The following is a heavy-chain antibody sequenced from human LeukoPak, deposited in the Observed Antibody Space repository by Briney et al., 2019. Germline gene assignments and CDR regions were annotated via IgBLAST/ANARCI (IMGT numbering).Heavy chain of an antibody. CDR2: ISGSGDRT. CDR3: AKGVPYSNSWGGKYDH. J-gene: IGHJ4*02. Sequence: GGSLRLSCAASGFTFSSYAMNWVCQAPGKGLEWVSSISGSGDRTYYADSVNGRFTISRDNSKSTLYLQMNSLRAEDTALYYCAKGVPYSNSWGGKYDHWGQGTLVTVSS. D-gene: IGHD6-13*01. V-gene: IGHV3-23*01. CDR1: GFTFSSYA.